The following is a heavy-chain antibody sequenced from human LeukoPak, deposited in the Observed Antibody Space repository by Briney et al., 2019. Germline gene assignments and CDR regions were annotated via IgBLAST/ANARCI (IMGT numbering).Heavy chain of an antibody. CDR3: AKELRYSSGWYFDY. V-gene: IGHV3-23*01. Sequence: AGGSLRLSCAASGFTFSSYAMSWVRQAPGKGLEWVSAISGTGGGTYYADSVKGRFTISRDNSKNTLYLQMNSLRAEDTAVYYCAKELRYSSGWYFDYWGQGTLVTVSS. D-gene: IGHD6-19*01. J-gene: IGHJ4*02. CDR2: ISGTGGGT. CDR1: GFTFSSYA.